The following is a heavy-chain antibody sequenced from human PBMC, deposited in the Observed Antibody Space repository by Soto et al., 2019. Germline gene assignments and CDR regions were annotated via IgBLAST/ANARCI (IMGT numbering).Heavy chain of an antibody. CDR2: ISAYNGDT. CDR1: GYAFTRYS. Sequence: QVQLVQSGAEVKKPGASVKVSCKTSGYAFTRYSISWVRQAPGQGLEWMGWISAYNGDTNYAQNLQDRVTLTTDASTSTAYIEVRSLRSDDTAMYYCARDHAGSGWFRFDYWGQGTLVTVSS. V-gene: IGHV1-18*01. D-gene: IGHD6-19*01. J-gene: IGHJ4*02. CDR3: ARDHAGSGWFRFDY.